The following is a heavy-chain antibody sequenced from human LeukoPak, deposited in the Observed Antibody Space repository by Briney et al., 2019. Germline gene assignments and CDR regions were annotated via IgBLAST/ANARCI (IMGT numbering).Heavy chain of an antibody. CDR1: EYIFTGYY. V-gene: IGHV1-2*06. CDR2: INPNSGGT. D-gene: IGHD6-13*01. J-gene: IGHJ4*02. Sequence: GASVKVSCKASEYIFTGYYIHWVRQAPGQGLEWMGRINPNSGGTNYAQKFPGRVTMTTDTSISTAYMEVNSLRSDDTAVYFCARGFSSSWSYFDYWGQGTLVTVSS. CDR3: ARGFSSSWSYFDY.